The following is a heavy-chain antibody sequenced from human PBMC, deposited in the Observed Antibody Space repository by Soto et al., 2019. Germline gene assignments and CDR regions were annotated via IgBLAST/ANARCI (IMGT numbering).Heavy chain of an antibody. CDR1: GFTFSSYG. V-gene: IGHV3-30*18. Sequence: QVQLVESGGGVVQPGRSLRLSCAASGFTFSSYGMHWVRQAPGKGLEWVAVISYDGSNKYYADSVKGRFTISSDNSKNTLYLQMNSLRAEDTAVYYCAKDGGYSSSWYIINWGQGTLVTVSS. J-gene: IGHJ4*02. D-gene: IGHD6-13*01. CDR3: AKDGGYSSSWYIIN. CDR2: ISYDGSNK.